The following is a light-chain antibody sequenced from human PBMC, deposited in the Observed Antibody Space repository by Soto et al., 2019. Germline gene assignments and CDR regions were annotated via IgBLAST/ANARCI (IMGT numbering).Light chain of an antibody. Sequence: AFQLTQSPSSLSASVGDRVTITCRASQGISSALAWYQQKPGKAPKLLIYDASSLESGVPSSFSGSGSGTDFTLTISSLQPEDFATYYCQQFPFTFGGGTKVEIK. CDR1: QGISSA. V-gene: IGKV1-13*02. CDR2: DAS. J-gene: IGKJ4*01. CDR3: QQFPFT.